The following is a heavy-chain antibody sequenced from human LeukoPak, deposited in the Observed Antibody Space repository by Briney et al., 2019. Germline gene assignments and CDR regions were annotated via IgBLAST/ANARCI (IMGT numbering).Heavy chain of an antibody. CDR1: GGSFGSYY. D-gene: IGHD1-26*01. CDR2: IYNSGTT. J-gene: IGHJ2*01. V-gene: IGHV4-4*07. Sequence: SETLSLTCTVSGGSFGSYYWTWIRQPAGKGLEWIGRIYNSGTTNYSPSLESRVTMSLDTSKNRFSLSLSSVTAADTAVYYCARDRLGASGHWRIDVWGRGTLVTVSS. CDR3: ARDRLGASGHWRIDV.